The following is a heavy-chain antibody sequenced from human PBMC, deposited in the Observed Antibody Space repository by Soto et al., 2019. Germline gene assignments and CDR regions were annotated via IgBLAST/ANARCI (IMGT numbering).Heavy chain of an antibody. CDR3: ARNPYYDFWSGYYKREVGYYFDY. CDR1: GFTFSSYS. J-gene: IGHJ4*02. V-gene: IGHV3-21*01. Sequence: GGSLRLSCAASGFTFSSYSMNWVRQAPGKGLEWVSSISSSSSYIYYADSVKGRFTISRDNAKNSLYLQMNSLRAEDTAVYYCARNPYYDFWSGYYKREVGYYFDYWGQGTLVTVSS. CDR2: ISSSSSYI. D-gene: IGHD3-3*01.